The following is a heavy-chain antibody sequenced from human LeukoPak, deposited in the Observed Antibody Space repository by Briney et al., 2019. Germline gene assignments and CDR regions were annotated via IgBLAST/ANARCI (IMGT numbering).Heavy chain of an antibody. CDR1: GGSISSGGYY. D-gene: IGHD1/OR15-1a*01. CDR2: IYYSGST. CDR3: ARSAGTRYYFDY. V-gene: IGHV4-31*03. Sequence: SETLSLTCTVSGGSISSGGYYWSWIRQHPGKGLEWIGYIYYSGSTYYNPSLKSRVTISVDTSKNQFSLELSSVTAADTAVYYCARSAGTRYYFDYWGQGTLVTVSS. J-gene: IGHJ4*02.